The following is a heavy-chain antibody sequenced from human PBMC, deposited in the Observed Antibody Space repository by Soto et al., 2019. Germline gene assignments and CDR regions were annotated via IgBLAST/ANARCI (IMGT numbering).Heavy chain of an antibody. CDR2: IWYDGTNK. Sequence: GGSLRLSCAASGFTFSSYGMHWVRQAPGKGLEWVAVIWYDGTNKYYADSVKGRFTISRDNSKNTLYLQMNSLRPEDTAVYYCARDQGRVREEQQLVLLFDYWGQGTLVTVSS. D-gene: IGHD6-13*01. J-gene: IGHJ4*02. V-gene: IGHV3-33*01. CDR1: GFTFSSYG. CDR3: ARDQGRVREEQQLVLLFDY.